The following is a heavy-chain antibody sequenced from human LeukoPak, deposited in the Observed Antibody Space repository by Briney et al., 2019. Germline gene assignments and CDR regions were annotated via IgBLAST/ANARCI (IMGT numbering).Heavy chain of an antibody. CDR3: ARSLRGATYYYDSSGSDAFDI. CDR2: IYYSGST. J-gene: IGHJ3*02. D-gene: IGHD3-22*01. Sequence: PSETLSLTCTVSGGSISSGGYYWSWIRQPPGKGLEWIGYIYYSGSTNYNPSLKSRVTISVDTSKNQFSLKLSSVTAADTAVYYCARSLRGATYYYDSSGSDAFDIWGQGTMVTVSS. V-gene: IGHV4-61*08. CDR1: GGSISSGGYY.